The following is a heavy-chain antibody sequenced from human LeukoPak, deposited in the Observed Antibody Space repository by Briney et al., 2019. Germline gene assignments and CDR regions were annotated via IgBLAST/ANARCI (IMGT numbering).Heavy chain of an antibody. V-gene: IGHV3-23*01. J-gene: IGHJ3*02. CDR2: ISGSGGST. Sequence: GGSPRLSCAASGFTFSSYAMSWVRQAPGKGLEWVSAISGSGGSTYYADSVKGRFTISRDNSKNTLYLQMNSLRAEDTAVYYCAKGFAVVVVVAATAFSHAFDIWGQGTMVTVSS. D-gene: IGHD2-15*01. CDR3: AKGFAVVVVVAATAFSHAFDI. CDR1: GFTFSSYA.